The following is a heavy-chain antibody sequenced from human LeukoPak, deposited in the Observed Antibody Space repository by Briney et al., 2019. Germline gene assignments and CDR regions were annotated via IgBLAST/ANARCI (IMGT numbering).Heavy chain of an antibody. CDR3: IREVQVRASASLGL. Sequence: PGGSLRLSCAASGFSISGYWMHWVRQAAGEGLVWVSRMNSGGTTINYADSVKDRFTISRDNVDNTLHLQMNSLRVEDTAVYYCIREVQVRASASLGLWGQGTLVTVSS. D-gene: IGHD3-16*01. V-gene: IGHV3-74*01. CDR2: MNSGGTTI. J-gene: IGHJ4*01. CDR1: GFSISGYW.